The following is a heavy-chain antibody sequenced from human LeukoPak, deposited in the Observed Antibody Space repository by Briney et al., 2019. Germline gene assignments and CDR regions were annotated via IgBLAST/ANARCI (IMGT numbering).Heavy chain of an antibody. D-gene: IGHD1-1*01. Sequence: SGPTLVNPTQTLTLTCTFSGFSLSTSGVGMGWIRQPPGEALEWLALIYWNDDKRYSPSLKSRLTITKDTSKNQVVLTMTNMDPVDTATYYCAHRHWNDPSDAFDIWGQGTMVTVSS. CDR3: AHRHWNDPSDAFDI. CDR2: IYWNDDK. J-gene: IGHJ3*02. CDR1: GFSLSTSGVG. V-gene: IGHV2-5*01.